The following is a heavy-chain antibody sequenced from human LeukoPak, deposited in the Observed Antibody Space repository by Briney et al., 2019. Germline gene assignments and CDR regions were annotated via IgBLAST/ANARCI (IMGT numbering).Heavy chain of an antibody. CDR3: ARGPVATSDYGDFVKAFDI. CDR1: GGSISSYY. D-gene: IGHD4-17*01. Sequence: NTSETLSLTCTVSGGSISSYYWSWIRQPPGKGLEWIGYIYYSGSTNYNPSLKSRVTISVDTSKNQFSLKLSSVTAADTAVYYCARGPVATSDYGDFVKAFDIWGQGTMVTVSS. V-gene: IGHV4-59*12. J-gene: IGHJ3*02. CDR2: IYYSGST.